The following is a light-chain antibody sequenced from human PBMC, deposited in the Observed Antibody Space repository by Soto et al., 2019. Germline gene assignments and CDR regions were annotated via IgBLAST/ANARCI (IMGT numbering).Light chain of an antibody. CDR3: QEYNDCSRT. V-gene: IGKV1-5*03. CDR1: QTISRW. Sequence: DIQMTQSPSTLSASVGDRVTITCRASQTISRWVAWYQQKPGKAPKLLIYKASTLESGVPPRFSGSGSGTEFTLTISSLQPDDFATYYCQEYNDCSRTFGQGTKVEIK. J-gene: IGKJ1*01. CDR2: KAS.